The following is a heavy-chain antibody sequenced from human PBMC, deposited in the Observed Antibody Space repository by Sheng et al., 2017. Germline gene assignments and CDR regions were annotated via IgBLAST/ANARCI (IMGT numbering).Heavy chain of an antibody. V-gene: IGHV3-7*05. J-gene: IGHJ4*02. D-gene: IGHD6-13*01. CDR3: ARGGSDSSWYWIF. Sequence: EVQLLESGGGLVQPGGSLRLSCDASGFSFVNYWMTWVRQAPGKELEWVANTNQDGSEKYYVDSVKGRFTISRDNSRKSLFLQMTSLRAEDTAVYYCARGGSDSSWYWIFWGQGTLVTVSS. CDR1: GFSFVNYW. CDR2: TNQDGSEK.